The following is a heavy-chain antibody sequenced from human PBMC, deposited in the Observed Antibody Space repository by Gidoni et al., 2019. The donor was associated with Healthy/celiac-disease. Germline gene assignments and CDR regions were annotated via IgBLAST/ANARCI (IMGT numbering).Heavy chain of an antibody. J-gene: IGHJ4*02. Sequence: QVQLVESGGGVVQPGSSLRLSCAASGFTFSSYAMHWVRQAPGKGLEWVAVISYDGSNKYYADSVKGRFTISRDNSKNTLYLQMNSLRAEDTAVYYCARDRPWLRGYWGQGTLVTVSS. CDR3: ARDRPWLRGY. D-gene: IGHD6-19*01. V-gene: IGHV3-30*04. CDR2: ISYDGSNK. CDR1: GFTFSSYA.